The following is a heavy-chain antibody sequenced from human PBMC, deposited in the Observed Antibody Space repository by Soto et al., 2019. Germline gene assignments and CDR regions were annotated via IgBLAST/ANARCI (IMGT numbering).Heavy chain of an antibody. Sequence: GGSLRLSCAASGFTFSDYYMSWIRQAPGKGLEWVSYISGSGSAIYYADSVKGRFTISRDNARNSLYLQMNYLRAEDTAVYYCARRYGITMIRGVTYYYYYMDVWGKGTTVTSP. V-gene: IGHV3-11*01. CDR2: ISGSGSAI. D-gene: IGHD3-10*01. CDR1: GFTFSDYY. CDR3: ARRYGITMIRGVTYYYYYMDV. J-gene: IGHJ6*03.